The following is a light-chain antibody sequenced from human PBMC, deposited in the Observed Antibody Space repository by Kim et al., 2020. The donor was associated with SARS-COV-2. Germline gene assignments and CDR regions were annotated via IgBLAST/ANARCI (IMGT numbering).Light chain of an antibody. Sequence: ELTQPPSASGTPGQRVTISCSGSSSNIGSNYVYWYQQLPGTAPKLLIYKNNQRPSGVPDRFSGSKSGTSASLAISGLRSEDEADYYCAAWDDSLSGWVFGGGTQLTVL. CDR3: AAWDDSLSGWV. CDR2: KNN. J-gene: IGLJ3*02. CDR1: SSNIGSNY. V-gene: IGLV1-47*01.